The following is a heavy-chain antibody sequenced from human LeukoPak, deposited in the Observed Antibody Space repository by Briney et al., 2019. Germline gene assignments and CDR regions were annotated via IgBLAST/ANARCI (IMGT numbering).Heavy chain of an antibody. CDR1: GDSMSGYY. V-gene: IGHV4-59*01. D-gene: IGHD4-17*01. CDR3: ARGTMTTVTYYFDY. J-gene: IGHJ4*02. Sequence: SETLSLTCTVSGDSMSGYYWSWMRQPPGRGLECLGYIYSSGSTYYNPSLKSRVSISVATSKNQFSLKLSSVTAADTAVYYCARGTMTTVTYYFDYWGQGTLVTVSS. CDR2: IYSSGST.